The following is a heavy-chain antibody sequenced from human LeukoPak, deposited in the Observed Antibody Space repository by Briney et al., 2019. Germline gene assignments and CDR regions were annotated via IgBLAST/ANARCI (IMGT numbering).Heavy chain of an antibody. CDR2: INPYSGGT. CDR3: ARLPLGYCSSTSCVGRFGAFDI. CDR1: GYTYIDYY. Sequence: ASVKVSFKASGYTYIDYYMHWVRQAPGQGLEWMGWINPYSGGTNYAQKFQGRVTMTSDTSISTAYMELSRLRSDDTAVYYCARLPLGYCSSTSCVGRFGAFDIWGEGTMVTVSS. V-gene: IGHV1-2*02. D-gene: IGHD2-2*01. J-gene: IGHJ3*02.